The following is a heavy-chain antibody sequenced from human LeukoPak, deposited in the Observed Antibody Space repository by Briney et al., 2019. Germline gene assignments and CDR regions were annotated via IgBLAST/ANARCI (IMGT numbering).Heavy chain of an antibody. CDR2: INHSGST. D-gene: IGHD3-10*01. CDR1: GGSFSGYY. CDR3: ARRNYYGSGSYCFGY. V-gene: IGHV4-34*01. Sequence: SETLSLTCAVYGGSFSGYYWSWIRQPPGKGLEWIGEINHSGSTNYNPSLKSRVTISVDTSKNQFSLKLSSVTAADTAMYYCARRNYYGSGSYCFGYWGQGTLVTVSS. J-gene: IGHJ4*02.